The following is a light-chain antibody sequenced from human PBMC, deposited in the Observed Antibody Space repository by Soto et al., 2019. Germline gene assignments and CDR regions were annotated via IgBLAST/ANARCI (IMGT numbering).Light chain of an antibody. Sequence: DIQMTQSPSSVSASVGDRVTITWRASQGISSWLAWYQQKPGKAPKLLIYDASNLESGVPSRFSGSGSGTEFTLTISSLQPDDFATYYCQQYNSYPITFGQGTRLEI. CDR1: QGISSW. CDR3: QQYNSYPIT. J-gene: IGKJ5*01. V-gene: IGKV1-5*01. CDR2: DAS.